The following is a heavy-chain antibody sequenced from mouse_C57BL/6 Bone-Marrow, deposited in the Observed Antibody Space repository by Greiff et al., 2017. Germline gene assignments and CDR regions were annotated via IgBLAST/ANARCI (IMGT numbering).Heavy chain of an antibody. CDR3: ARGGGNYDPCYAMDY. J-gene: IGHJ4*01. CDR1: GYSITSGYY. Sequence: ESGPGLVKPSQSLSLTCSVTGYSITSGYYWNWIRQFPGNKLEWMGYISYDGSNNYNPSLTNRISITRDTSKNQFFLKLNSVTTEYTATYYCARGGGNYDPCYAMDYWGQGTSVTVSS. D-gene: IGHD2-1*01. V-gene: IGHV3-6*01. CDR2: ISYDGSN.